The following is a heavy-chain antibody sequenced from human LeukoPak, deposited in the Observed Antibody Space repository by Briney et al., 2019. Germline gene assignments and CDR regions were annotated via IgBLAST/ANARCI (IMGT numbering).Heavy chain of an antibody. J-gene: IGHJ4*02. D-gene: IGHD3-22*01. CDR1: GGSISSGSYY. Sequence: SETLSLTCTVSGGSISSGSYYWSWIRQPAGKGLEWIGRIYTSGSTNYNPSLKSRVTMSVDTSKNQFSLKLSSVTAADTAVYYCARDRYYYDSSGYSRFDYWGQGTLVTVSS. CDR2: IYTSGST. CDR3: ARDRYYYDSSGYSRFDY. V-gene: IGHV4-61*02.